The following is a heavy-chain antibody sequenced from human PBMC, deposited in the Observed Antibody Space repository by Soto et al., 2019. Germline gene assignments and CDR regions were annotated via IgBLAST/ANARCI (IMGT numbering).Heavy chain of an antibody. V-gene: IGHV4-30-2*01. CDR1: GGSISSDGSA. CDR2: IYHSGST. Sequence: QLQLQESGSGLVKPSQTLSLTCAVSGGSISSDGSAWSWIRQPPGKGLEWIGYIYHSGSTYYNPSLKSRVTISVDRSKNQFSLKLSSVTAAHTAVYYCARAGGLGAVAVDYWGQGTLVTVSS. D-gene: IGHD6-19*01. J-gene: IGHJ4*02. CDR3: ARAGGLGAVAVDY.